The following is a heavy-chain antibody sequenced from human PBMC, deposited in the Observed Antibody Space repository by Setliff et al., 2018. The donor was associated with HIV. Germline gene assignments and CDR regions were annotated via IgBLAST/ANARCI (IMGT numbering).Heavy chain of an antibody. J-gene: IGHJ3*02. CDR3: ARAPEPRGGVFNI. CDR2: IFYSGIP. V-gene: IGHV4-39*01. D-gene: IGHD1-1*01. CDR1: GGSFTSRSYY. Sequence: SETLSLTCTVYGGSFTSRSYYWGWIRQPPGKGLEWIGSIFYSGIPYYNPSLKSRVTISVDTSKNQFSLNLTSVTAADTAVYYCARAPEPRGGVFNIWGQGTMVTVSS.